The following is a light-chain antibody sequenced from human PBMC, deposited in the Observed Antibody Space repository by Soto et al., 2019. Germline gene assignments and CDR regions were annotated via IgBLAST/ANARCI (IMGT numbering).Light chain of an antibody. V-gene: IGLV2-23*01. J-gene: IGLJ1*01. CDR1: TSDVGGYNL. Sequence: QPALTQPASVSGSPGQSITISCSGTTSDVGGYNLVSWYQQHTAKAPKLLIYEGTQRPSGVSSRFSGSKSGNTASLTISGLQAEDEADYYCCSYVSSSSYVFGTGTKVTVL. CDR2: EGT. CDR3: CSYVSSSSYV.